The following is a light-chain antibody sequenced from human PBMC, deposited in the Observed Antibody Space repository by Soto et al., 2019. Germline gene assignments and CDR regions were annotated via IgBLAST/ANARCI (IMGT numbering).Light chain of an antibody. V-gene: IGKV3-15*01. CDR3: QSGGT. J-gene: IGKJ3*01. CDR2: DAS. CDR1: QSVSSN. Sequence: EIVVTQSPATLSVSPGERATLSCRASQSVSSNLAWYQQKPGQAPRLLLYDASTRATGVPARFSGSGSGTEFTLTISSLQSEDFAVYYCQSGGTFGPGTKVDIK.